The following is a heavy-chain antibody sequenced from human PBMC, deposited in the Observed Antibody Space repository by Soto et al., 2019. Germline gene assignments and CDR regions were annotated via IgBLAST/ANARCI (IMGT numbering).Heavy chain of an antibody. CDR2: ISGSGGST. J-gene: IGHJ4*02. V-gene: IGHV3-23*01. CDR1: GFTFSSYA. Sequence: EVQLLESGGGLVQPGGSLRLSCAASGFTFSSYAMSWVRQAPGKGLEWVSAISGSGGSTYYADSVKGRFTISRDNSKNTLYLQMNSLRAEDTAVYYCAKELEDIVVVVAGSFDYWGQGTLVTVSS. D-gene: IGHD2-15*01. CDR3: AKELEDIVVVVAGSFDY.